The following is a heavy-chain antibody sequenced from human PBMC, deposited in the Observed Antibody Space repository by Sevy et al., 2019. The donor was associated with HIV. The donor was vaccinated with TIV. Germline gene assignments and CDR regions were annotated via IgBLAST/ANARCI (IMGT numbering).Heavy chain of an antibody. CDR2: IDHTGKT. CDR1: GGSIISSTYY. CDR3: ARQPANSNEFEY. Sequence: SETLSLTCTVSGGSIISSTYYWDWIRQPPGKGLEWIGNIDHTGKTYYIPSLRIRVTMASDTSKNQFSLNLNSVTAADTAVYYCARQPANSNEFEYWGRGTLVTVSS. D-gene: IGHD2-21*01. J-gene: IGHJ4*02. V-gene: IGHV4-39*01.